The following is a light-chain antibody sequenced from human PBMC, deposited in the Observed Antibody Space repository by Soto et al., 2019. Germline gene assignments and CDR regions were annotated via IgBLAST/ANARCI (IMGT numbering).Light chain of an antibody. J-gene: IGKJ5*01. Sequence: DIVLTQSPGTLSLSPGERATLSCRASQSVSILLAWYQQKPGQAPRLLIHGATTRATGIPARFSGSGSGTDFTLTINRLEPEDFAVYYCQQYANSPITFGQGTRLEIK. CDR2: GAT. CDR3: QQYANSPIT. V-gene: IGKV3-20*01. CDR1: QSVSIL.